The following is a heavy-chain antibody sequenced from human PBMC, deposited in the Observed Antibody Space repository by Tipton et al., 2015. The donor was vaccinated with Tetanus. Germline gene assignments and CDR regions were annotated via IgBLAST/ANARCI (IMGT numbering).Heavy chain of an antibody. CDR1: GYSFTSYW. D-gene: IGHD3-22*01. J-gene: IGHJ4*02. CDR2: IYPGDSDT. Sequence: QLVQSGAEVKKPGESLKISCKGSGYSFTSYWIGWVRQMPGKGLEWMGIIYPGDSDTRYSPSFQGQVTISADKSISTAYLQWSSLKASDTAMYYCARQGQNYYDSSGYPYYFDYWGQGTLVTVSS. CDR3: ARQGQNYYDSSGYPYYFDY. V-gene: IGHV5-51*01.